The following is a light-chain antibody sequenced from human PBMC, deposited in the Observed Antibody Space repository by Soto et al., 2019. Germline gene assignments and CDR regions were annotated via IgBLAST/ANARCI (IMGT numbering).Light chain of an antibody. Sequence: DIQMTQSASSLSASVGDRVTITCQASQVINNYLNWYQQKPGKAPKLLIYDISTLEIGVPSRFGGGGSGTDFSLTITCLQPEDFATYFCQQYETLPYTFGRGTKLEI. CDR3: QQYETLPYT. V-gene: IGKV1-33*01. J-gene: IGKJ2*01. CDR1: QVINNY. CDR2: DIS.